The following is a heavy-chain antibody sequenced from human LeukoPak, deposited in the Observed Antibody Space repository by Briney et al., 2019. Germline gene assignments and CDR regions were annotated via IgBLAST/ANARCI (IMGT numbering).Heavy chain of an antibody. Sequence: GGSLRLSCAASGFTVSSNYMSWIRQAPGKGLEWVSYISSSGSTIYYADSVKGRFTISRDNAKNSLYLQMNSLRAEDTAVYYCAREDYVWGSYLINYWGQGTLVTVSS. CDR3: AREDYVWGSYLINY. CDR2: ISSSGSTI. CDR1: GFTVSSNY. J-gene: IGHJ4*02. D-gene: IGHD3-16*02. V-gene: IGHV3-11*01.